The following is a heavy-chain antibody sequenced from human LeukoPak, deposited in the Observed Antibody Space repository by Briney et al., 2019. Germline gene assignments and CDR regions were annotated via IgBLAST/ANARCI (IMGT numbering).Heavy chain of an antibody. CDR3: ARGGGTEWLLVPFEY. CDR2: ISVFSGKT. D-gene: IGHD3-22*01. Sequence: GASVKVSCKASGYIFTGYGISWARQAPGQGLEWMGWISVFSGKTNYAQKFQGRVTMTTETSTSTAYMELRSLRSDDTAVYYCARGGGTEWLLVPFEYWGQGTLVAVSS. V-gene: IGHV1-18*01. J-gene: IGHJ4*02. CDR1: GYIFTGYG.